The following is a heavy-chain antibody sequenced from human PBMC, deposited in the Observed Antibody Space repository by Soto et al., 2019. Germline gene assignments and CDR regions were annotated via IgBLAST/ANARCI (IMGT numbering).Heavy chain of an antibody. CDR2: IYYSGST. J-gene: IGHJ5*02. Sequence: QVQLQESGPGLVKPSHTLSLTCTVSGGSISSGGYYWSRIRQHPGKGLVWIVYIYYSGSTYYNTSLKSRVTISVDTSKNQFSLKLSSVTAADTAVYYCAREVGACGGDCSSGWFDPWGQGTLVTVSS. D-gene: IGHD2-21*02. CDR3: AREVGACGGDCSSGWFDP. CDR1: GGSISSGGYY. V-gene: IGHV4-31*03.